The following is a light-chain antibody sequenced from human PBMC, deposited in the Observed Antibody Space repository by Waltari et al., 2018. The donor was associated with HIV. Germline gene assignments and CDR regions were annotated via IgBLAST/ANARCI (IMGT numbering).Light chain of an antibody. J-gene: IGKJ5*01. Sequence: DMQMFQVPSSLSASVGDRVSITCRASRDVRNHLACYQQKAGEVPKLLICAASTLRSGVPSRFRGSGSGTDFTLTIDGRQPEDVASYYCQNYDSAPGAFGQGTRLEI. CDR3: QNYDSAPGA. V-gene: IGKV1-27*01. CDR2: AAS. CDR1: RDVRNH.